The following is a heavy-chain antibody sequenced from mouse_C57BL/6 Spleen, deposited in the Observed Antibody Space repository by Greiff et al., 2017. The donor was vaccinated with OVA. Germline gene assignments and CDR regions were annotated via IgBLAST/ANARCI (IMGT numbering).Heavy chain of an antibody. V-gene: IGHV6-3*01. CDR1: GFTFSNYW. Sequence: EVKLVESGGGLVQPGGSMKLSCVASGFTFSNYWMNWVRQSPEKGLEWVAQIRLKSDNYATHYAESVKGRFTISRDDSKSSVYLQMNNLRAEDTGIYYCPGSPSDYDYPYYAMDYWGQGTSVTVSS. CDR3: PGSPSDYDYPYYAMDY. CDR2: IRLKSDNYAT. D-gene: IGHD2-4*01. J-gene: IGHJ4*01.